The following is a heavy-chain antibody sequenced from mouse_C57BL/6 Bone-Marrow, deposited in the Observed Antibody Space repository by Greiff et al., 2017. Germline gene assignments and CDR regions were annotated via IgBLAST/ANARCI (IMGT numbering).Heavy chain of an antibody. J-gene: IGHJ2*01. V-gene: IGHV5-6*01. D-gene: IGHD1-1*01. Sequence: VQLKESGGDLVKPGGSLKLSCAASGYTFSSYGMSWVRQTPDKRLEWVATISPGGSYTYYPDSVKGRSTITRDNATNTLYLQLRSLKSEDTAMYYCARGGCGSSSLYYFDYWGQGTTLTVSS. CDR2: ISPGGSYT. CDR3: ARGGCGSSSLYYFDY. CDR1: GYTFSSYG.